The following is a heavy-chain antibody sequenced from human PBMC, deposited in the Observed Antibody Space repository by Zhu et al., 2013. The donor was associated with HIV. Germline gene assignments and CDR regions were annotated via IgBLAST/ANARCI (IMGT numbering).Heavy chain of an antibody. V-gene: IGHV1-18*03. Sequence: QVQVTQSEPVLTKSGASVRVSCKTSGYMFSNYGINWVRLAPGRGLEWMGWITPYNGKTAYSQKMQGRVTMTADISTGTVNLDLRTLTSDDMALYYCTRGMEGQTMTAFDIWGPGTMLTVSP. D-gene: IGHD1-1*01. J-gene: IGHJ3*02. CDR3: TRGMEGQTMTAFDI. CDR2: ITPYNGKT. CDR1: GYMFSNYG.